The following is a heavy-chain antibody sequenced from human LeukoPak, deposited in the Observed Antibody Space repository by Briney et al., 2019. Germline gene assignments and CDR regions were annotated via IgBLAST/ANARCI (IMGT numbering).Heavy chain of an antibody. J-gene: IGHJ4*02. CDR2: VDPEDGET. D-gene: IGHD5-24*01. Sequence: ASVRVSCKVSGYTFTDYYMHWVQQAPGKGLEWRGLVDPEDGETVYAEKFQGRVTITADTSTDTAYMELSSLRSEDTAVYYCATPGRDGYNHDLGYWGQGTLVTVSS. CDR3: ATPGRDGYNHDLGY. V-gene: IGHV1-69-2*01. CDR1: GYTFTDYY.